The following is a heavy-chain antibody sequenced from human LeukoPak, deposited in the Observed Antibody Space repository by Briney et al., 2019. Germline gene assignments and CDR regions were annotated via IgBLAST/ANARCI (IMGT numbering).Heavy chain of an antibody. V-gene: IGHV3-9*01. D-gene: IGHD5-12*01. CDR2: LSWNSGSI. CDR1: GFTFSTYA. Sequence: GGTLRLSCAASGFTFSTYAMSWVRQAPGKGLEWVSGLSWNSGSIGYADSVKGRFTISRDNAKNSVYLQMNSLRAEDTALYYCAKGGSYSGYDRFDYWGQGTLVTVSS. CDR3: AKGGSYSGYDRFDY. J-gene: IGHJ4*02.